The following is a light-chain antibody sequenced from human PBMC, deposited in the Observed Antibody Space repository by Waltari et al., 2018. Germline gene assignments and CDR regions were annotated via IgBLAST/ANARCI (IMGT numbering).Light chain of an antibody. J-gene: IGLJ3*02. CDR1: SSAVGAYNY. V-gene: IGLV2-14*01. CDR3: SSYTTSSTRV. Sequence: QSALTQPASVSGSPGQSISISCTGTSSAVGAYNYVSWYQHHPGKAPKLMIYAVSNRPSGVSNRFSGSKSGNTASLTISGLQAEDEADYYCSSYTTSSTRVFGGGTKVTVL. CDR2: AVS.